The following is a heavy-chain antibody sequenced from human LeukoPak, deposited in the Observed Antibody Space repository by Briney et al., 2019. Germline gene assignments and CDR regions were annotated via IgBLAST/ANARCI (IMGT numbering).Heavy chain of an antibody. CDR2: VYYSGST. CDR3: ARETVTTVTPRHFDL. CDR1: GGSISSYY. Sequence: SETLSLTCTVSGGSISSYYWNWIRQPQGKGLEWIGYVYYSGSTNYNPSLESRVTVSLDTSKNQSSLKLNSVTAADTAVYYCARETVTTVTPRHFDLWGRGTLVTVSS. D-gene: IGHD4-17*01. J-gene: IGHJ2*01. V-gene: IGHV4-59*01.